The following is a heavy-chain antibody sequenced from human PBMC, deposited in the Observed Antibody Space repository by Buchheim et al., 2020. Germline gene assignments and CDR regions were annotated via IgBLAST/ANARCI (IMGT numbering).Heavy chain of an antibody. V-gene: IGHV1-18*01. D-gene: IGHD3-22*01. CDR3: ARGGNYYDRSGYPTNYYYYGMDV. CDR2: ISAYNGNT. CDR1: GYTFTTYG. J-gene: IGHJ6*02. Sequence: QVQLVQSGAEVKKPGASVKVSCKASGYTFTTYGIGWVRQAPGQGLEWMGWISAYNGNTNYAQRVQGRVTMTTDESTSTAYMELRSLRTDDTAVYYCARGGNYYDRSGYPTNYYYYGMDVWGQGTT.